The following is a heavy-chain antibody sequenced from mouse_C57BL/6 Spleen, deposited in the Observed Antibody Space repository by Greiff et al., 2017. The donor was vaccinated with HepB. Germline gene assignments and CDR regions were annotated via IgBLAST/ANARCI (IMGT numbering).Heavy chain of an antibody. V-gene: IGHV1-52*01. J-gene: IGHJ4*01. CDR3: ARDCEEAMDY. CDR1: GYTFTSYW. Sequence: VQLQQSGAELVRPGSSVKLSCTASGYTFTSYWMHWVKQRPIQGLEWIGNIDPSDSDTHYNQKFKDKATLTVDKSSSTAYMQLSSLTSEDSAVYYCARDCEEAMDYWGQGTSVTVSS. CDR2: IDPSDSDT.